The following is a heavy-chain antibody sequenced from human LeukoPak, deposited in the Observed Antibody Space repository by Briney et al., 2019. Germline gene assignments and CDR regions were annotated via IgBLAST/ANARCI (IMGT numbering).Heavy chain of an antibody. D-gene: IGHD2-2*01. Sequence: PGRSLRLSCSTSGFTFGYYAMSWVRQAPGKGLEWVGFIQAKAYGGATKYAASVNGRFSISRDDSQSIANLQMNDLKTEDTAVYYCTRAPHPRCSSSGCYLDYWGQGTLVTVSS. CDR3: TRAPHPRCSSSGCYLDY. V-gene: IGHV3-49*04. CDR1: GFTFGYYA. J-gene: IGHJ4*02. CDR2: IQAKAYGGAT.